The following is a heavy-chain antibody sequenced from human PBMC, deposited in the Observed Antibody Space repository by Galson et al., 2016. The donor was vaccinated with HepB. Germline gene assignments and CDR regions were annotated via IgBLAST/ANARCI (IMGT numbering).Heavy chain of an antibody. J-gene: IGHJ5*02. Sequence: SVKVSCKASGYTFTNFAISWIRQAPGRGLEWMGWISTYNGDTKVAQKLQGRVTMTRDTSTTTAYMELTGLRSDDTAVYYCARTGRVVIAFDWFDPWGQGTLVTVSS. D-gene: IGHD2-21*01. V-gene: IGHV1-18*01. CDR3: ARTGRVVIAFDWFDP. CDR1: GYTFTNFA. CDR2: ISTYNGDT.